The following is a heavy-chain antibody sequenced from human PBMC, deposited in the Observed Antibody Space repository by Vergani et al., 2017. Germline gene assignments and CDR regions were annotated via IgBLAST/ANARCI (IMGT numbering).Heavy chain of an antibody. CDR3: ARDRMGVRFRQPHYYGMDV. Sequence: QVQLVQSGAEVKKPGSSVRVSCKTSGGAFSTYAINWVRQAPGQGLEWMGAIIPNFSPARSAQKFQGRVTITADESTRTVYMELNSLRSDDSAVYYCARDRMGVRFRQPHYYGMDVWGKGTTVIVSS. V-gene: IGHV1-69*01. J-gene: IGHJ6*04. CDR1: GGAFSTYA. D-gene: IGHD1-14*01. CDR2: IIPNFSPA.